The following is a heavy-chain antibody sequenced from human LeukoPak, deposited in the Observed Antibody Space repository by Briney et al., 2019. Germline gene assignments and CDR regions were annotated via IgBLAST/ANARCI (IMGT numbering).Heavy chain of an antibody. CDR1: GGTFSSYA. CDR3: AREDRYYDSSGYYPDY. CDR2: IIPIFGTA. J-gene: IGHJ4*02. D-gene: IGHD3-22*01. Sequence: SVKVSCKASGGTFSSYAISWVRQAPGQGLEWMGGIIPIFGTANYAQKFQGRVTITADKSTSTAYMELSSLRSEDTAVYYCAREDRYYDSSGYYPDYWGQGTLVTVSS. V-gene: IGHV1-69*06.